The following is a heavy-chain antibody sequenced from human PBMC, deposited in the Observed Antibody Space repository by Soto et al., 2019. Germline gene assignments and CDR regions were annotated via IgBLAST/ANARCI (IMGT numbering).Heavy chain of an antibody. D-gene: IGHD5-18*01. V-gene: IGHV4-31*01. J-gene: IGHJ2*01. CDR2: IYHSGST. CDR3: ARRGFSYGGGYFDL. Sequence: QVQLQESGPGLVKPSQTLSLTCTVSGGSINIGGFYWSWVRQHPGKGLEWIGYIYHSGSTYYNPSLKSPVKISEDTTKDHFSLKLSSVAAADTAVYYCARRGFSYGGGYFDLWGRGTLVTVSS. CDR1: GGSINIGGFY.